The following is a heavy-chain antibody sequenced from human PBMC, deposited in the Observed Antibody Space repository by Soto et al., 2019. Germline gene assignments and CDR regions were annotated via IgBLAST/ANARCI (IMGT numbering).Heavy chain of an antibody. CDR2: INPNSGGT. V-gene: IGHV1-2*04. Sequence: VASVKVSCKASGYTFTGYYMHWVRQAPGQGLEWMGWINPNSGGTNYAQKFQGWVTMTRDTSISTAYMELSRLRSDDTAVYYCARQKYCSGGSCRSNWFDPWGQGTLVTVSS. D-gene: IGHD2-15*01. CDR1: GYTFTGYY. J-gene: IGHJ5*02. CDR3: ARQKYCSGGSCRSNWFDP.